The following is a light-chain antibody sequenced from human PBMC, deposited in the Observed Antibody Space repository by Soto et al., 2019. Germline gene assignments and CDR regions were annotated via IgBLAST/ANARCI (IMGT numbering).Light chain of an antibody. Sequence: PGERVTLSCRASQSVSSSYLTWYQQKPGQAPRVIIYGASTRATSIPARFSGSGSGTDFTLTIGSLQPEDVAVYYCQQDYNLPITFGQGTRLEIK. CDR2: GAS. CDR1: QSVSSSY. CDR3: QQDYNLPIT. V-gene: IGKV3D-7*01. J-gene: IGKJ5*01.